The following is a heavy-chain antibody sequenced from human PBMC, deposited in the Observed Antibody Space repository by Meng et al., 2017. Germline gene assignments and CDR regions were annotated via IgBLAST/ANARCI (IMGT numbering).Heavy chain of an antibody. Sequence: GESLKISCAASGFTFGSYGMHWVRQAPGKGLEWVAVIWYDGSNKYYADSVKGRFTISRDNSKNTLYLQMNSLRAEDTAVYYCAKGGGYSYGYVASWGQGTPVTVSS. CDR3: AKGGGYSYGYVAS. V-gene: IGHV3-33*06. CDR2: IWYDGSNK. D-gene: IGHD5-18*01. J-gene: IGHJ4*02. CDR1: GFTFGSYG.